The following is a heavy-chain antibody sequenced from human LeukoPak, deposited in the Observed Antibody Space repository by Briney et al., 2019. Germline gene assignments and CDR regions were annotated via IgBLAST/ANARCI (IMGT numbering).Heavy chain of an antibody. CDR3: ARYGPGAFDI. V-gene: IGHV4-59*12. D-gene: IGHD3-10*01. J-gene: IGHJ3*02. Sequence: PSETLSLTCTVSGGSISSYYWSWIRQPPGKGLEWVGYIYYSGSTHYNPSLKSRVTISADTSKNQFSLKLSAVTAADTAVYYCARYGPGAFDIWGQGTMVTVSS. CDR1: GGSISSYY. CDR2: IYYSGST.